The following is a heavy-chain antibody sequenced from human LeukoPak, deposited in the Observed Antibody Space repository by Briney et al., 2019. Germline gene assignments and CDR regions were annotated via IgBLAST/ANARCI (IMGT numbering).Heavy chain of an antibody. CDR1: GFTFSSYW. J-gene: IGHJ6*02. CDR2: IASDGSST. V-gene: IGHV3-74*01. D-gene: IGHD3-9*01. Sequence: PGGSLRLSCAVSGFTFSSYWMNWVRQAPGKGLVWVSRIASDGSSTTYADSVKGRFTISRDNAKNSLYLQMNSLRAEDTAVYYCARESGYYDILTGMDVWGQGTTVTVSS. CDR3: ARESGYYDILTGMDV.